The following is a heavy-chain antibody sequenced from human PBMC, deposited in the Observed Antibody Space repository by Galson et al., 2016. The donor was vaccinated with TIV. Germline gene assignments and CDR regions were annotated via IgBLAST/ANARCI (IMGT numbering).Heavy chain of an antibody. J-gene: IGHJ4*02. CDR3: PTEWEADYYDYIWGSYL. D-gene: IGHD3-16*02. CDR2: ISYDGNNR. V-gene: IGHV3-30-3*01. Sequence: SLRLSCAASGFTFSNYALHWVRQAPGKGLEWVAVISYDGNNRYYADSVKGRFTISRDTSKNTLYLQMNSLRPEDTAVYYCPTEWEADYYDYIWGSYLWGQGTLVTVSS. CDR1: GFTFSNYA.